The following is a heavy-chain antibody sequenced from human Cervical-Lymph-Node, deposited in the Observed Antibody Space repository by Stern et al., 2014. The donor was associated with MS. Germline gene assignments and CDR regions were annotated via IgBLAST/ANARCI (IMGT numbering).Heavy chain of an antibody. D-gene: IGHD6-13*01. J-gene: IGHJ6*02. CDR3: TRDGSSWHGPYYYYDMDV. Sequence: QVQLQESGPGLVKPSGTLSLTCAVSGGSISITNWWSWVRQSPDKGLEWIGEIYHGGSTNYNPSLKSRVSMSVDKSKNQFSLKLSSVTAADTAVYYCTRDGSSWHGPYYYYDMDVWGQGTTVTVSS. CDR1: GGSISITNW. CDR2: IYHGGST. V-gene: IGHV4-4*02.